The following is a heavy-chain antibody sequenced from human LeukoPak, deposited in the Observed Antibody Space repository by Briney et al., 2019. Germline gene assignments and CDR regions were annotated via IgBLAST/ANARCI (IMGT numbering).Heavy chain of an antibody. J-gene: IGHJ4*02. Sequence: SETLPLTCTVSGGSISSYYWSWIRQPPGKGLEWIGYIYYSGSTNYNPSLKSRVTISVDTSKNQFSLKLSSVTAADTAVYYCARDHFRLGILGYWGQGTLVTVSS. CDR2: IYYSGST. D-gene: IGHD7-27*01. V-gene: IGHV4-59*01. CDR3: ARDHFRLGILGY. CDR1: GGSISSYY.